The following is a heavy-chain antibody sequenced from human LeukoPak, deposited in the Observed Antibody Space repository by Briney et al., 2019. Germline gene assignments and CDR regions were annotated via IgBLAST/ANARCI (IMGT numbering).Heavy chain of an antibody. V-gene: IGHV3-7*01. D-gene: IGHD3-10*02. CDR2: IKQDGSEK. J-gene: IGHJ6*04. CDR1: GFTLSSYW. CDR3: AELGITMIGGV. Sequence: PGGSLRLSCEASGFTLSSYWMSWGRQAPGKGLEWVANIKQDGSEKYYVDSVKGRFTISRDNAKNSLYLQMNSLRAEDTAVYYCAELGITMIGGVWGKGTTVTISS.